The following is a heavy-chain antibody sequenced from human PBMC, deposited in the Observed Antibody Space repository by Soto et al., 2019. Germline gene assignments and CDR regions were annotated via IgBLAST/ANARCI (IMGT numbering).Heavy chain of an antibody. CDR3: ARGGYDYSNPFDY. CDR1: GVSFNGYS. Sequence: GGSLRPSCAASGVSFNGYSMKWVRQAPGREMEWMGNINQDGSEKHYVDYVKGRFTISRDNAKDSVYLQMNSLKAEDTAMYYWARGGYDYSNPFDYWGQGTLVSV. V-gene: IGHV3-7*04. D-gene: IGHD4-4*01. J-gene: IGHJ4*02. CDR2: INQDGSEK.